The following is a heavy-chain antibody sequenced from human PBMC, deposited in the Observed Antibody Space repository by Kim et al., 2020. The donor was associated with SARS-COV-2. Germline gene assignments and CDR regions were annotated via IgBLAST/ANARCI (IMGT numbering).Heavy chain of an antibody. CDR1: GFTFSNSA. CDR3: ARFRGPLRGAANWFDP. Sequence: GGSLRLSCAASGFTFSNSAMNWVRLAPGKGLEWVSFIGSGGATIYYADSVKGRFTISRDNARNSLYLQMNSLRDEDTAIYYCARFRGPLRGAANWFDPWGQGTLVTVSS. J-gene: IGHJ5*02. CDR2: IGSGGATI. V-gene: IGHV3-48*02. D-gene: IGHD3-10*01.